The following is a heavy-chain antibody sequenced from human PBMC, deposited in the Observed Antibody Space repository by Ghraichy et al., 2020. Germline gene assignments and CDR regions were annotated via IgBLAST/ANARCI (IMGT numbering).Heavy chain of an antibody. D-gene: IGHD3-22*01. CDR1: GYTFTSYG. V-gene: IGHV1-18*04. CDR2: ISAYNGNT. Sequence: ASVKVSCKASGYTFTSYGIIWVRQAPGQGLEWMGWISAYNGNTNYAQKLQGRVTMTTDTSTSTAYMELRSLRSDDTTVYYCAREGYYDSSGSLDYWGQGTLVTVSS. J-gene: IGHJ4*02. CDR3: AREGYYDSSGSLDY.